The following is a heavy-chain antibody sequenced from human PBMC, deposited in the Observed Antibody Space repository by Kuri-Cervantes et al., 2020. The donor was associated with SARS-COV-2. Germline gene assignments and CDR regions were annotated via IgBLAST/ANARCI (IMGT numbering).Heavy chain of an antibody. CDR2: INPNSGGT. Sequence: ASVKVSCKASGYTFTDYYMHWVRQAPGQGLEWMGWINPNSGGTNYAQKFQGWVTMTRDTSISTVYMELSRLRSDDTAMYYCARSTPFRRLMVISQGGAFDIWGQGTMVTVSS. D-gene: IGHD2-8*01. CDR3: ARSTPFRRLMVISQGGAFDI. CDR1: GYTFTDYY. J-gene: IGHJ3*02. V-gene: IGHV1-2*04.